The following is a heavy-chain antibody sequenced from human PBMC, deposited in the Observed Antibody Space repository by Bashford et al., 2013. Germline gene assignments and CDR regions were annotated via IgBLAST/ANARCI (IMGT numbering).Heavy chain of an antibody. CDR2: IYHSGST. V-gene: IGHV4-4*02. D-gene: IGHD6-13*01. J-gene: IGHJ4*02. CDR3: ASLNSSSWYTAGLLDY. Sequence: SETLSLTCAVYGGSFSSNWWSWVRQPPGKGLEWIGEIYHSGSTNYNPSLKSRVTISVDKSKNQFSLKLSSVTAADTAVYYCASLNSSSWYTAGLLDYWGQGTLVTVSS. CDR1: GGSFSSNW.